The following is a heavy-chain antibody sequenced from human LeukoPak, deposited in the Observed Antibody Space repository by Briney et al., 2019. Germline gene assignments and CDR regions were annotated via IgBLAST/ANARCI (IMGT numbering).Heavy chain of an antibody. CDR1: GYTFTSYG. CDR2: ISAYNGNT. Sequence: GASVKVSCKASGYTFTSYGISWVRQAPGQGLEWMGWISAYNGNTNYAQKLQGTVTITTDTSTSTAYMQLRSLRSDDTAVYYCARSGKSSGYYPQGYWGQGTLVTVSS. V-gene: IGHV1-18*01. J-gene: IGHJ4*02. D-gene: IGHD3-22*01. CDR3: ARSGKSSGYYPQGY.